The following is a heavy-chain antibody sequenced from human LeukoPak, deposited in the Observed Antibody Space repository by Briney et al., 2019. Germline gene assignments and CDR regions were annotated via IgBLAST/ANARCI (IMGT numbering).Heavy chain of an antibody. D-gene: IGHD2-21*02. J-gene: IGHJ4*02. V-gene: IGHV3-21*01. CDR1: GFTFSSYS. CDR2: ISSSSSYI. Sequence: GGSLRLSCAASGFTFSSYSMNWVRQAPGKGLEWVSSISSSSSYIYYADSVKGRFTISRVNAKNSLYLQMNSLRAEDTAVYYCAREVLCGGDCFSFDYWGQGTLVTVSS. CDR3: AREVLCGGDCFSFDY.